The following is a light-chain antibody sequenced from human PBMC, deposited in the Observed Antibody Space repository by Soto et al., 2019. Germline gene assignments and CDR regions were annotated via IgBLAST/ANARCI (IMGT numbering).Light chain of an antibody. CDR2: DTS. CDR3: QQYGSSPPSVT. J-gene: IGKJ5*01. CDR1: QGIGDT. V-gene: IGKV3-20*01. Sequence: EVVMRQSPATLSVSPGEGATLSCRASQGIGDTLAWYQHKPGQTPRLLIYDTSTRATGVPTRFSGSGSGTDFTLTISRLEPEDFAVYYCQQYGSSPPSVTFGQGTRLEIK.